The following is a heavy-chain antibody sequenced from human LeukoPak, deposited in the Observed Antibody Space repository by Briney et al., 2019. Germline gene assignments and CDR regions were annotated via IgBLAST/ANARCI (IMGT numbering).Heavy chain of an antibody. CDR1: GYSISSGYF. CDR2: IYHSGST. CDR3: ARALQGDGYNRAEFDY. J-gene: IGHJ4*02. V-gene: IGHV4-38-2*02. D-gene: IGHD5-24*01. Sequence: KSSETLSLTCTVSGYSISSGYFWGWIRQPPGKGLEWIGSIYHSGSTYYTPSLKSRVTISVDMSKNQFSLKLNSVTAADTAVYYCARALQGDGYNRAEFDYWGQGTLVTVSS.